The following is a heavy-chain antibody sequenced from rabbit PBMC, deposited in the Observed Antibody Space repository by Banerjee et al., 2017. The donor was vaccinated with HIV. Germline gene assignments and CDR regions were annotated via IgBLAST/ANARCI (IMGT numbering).Heavy chain of an antibody. CDR3: ARGLVAGVLDL. CDR2: TATSNSNS. J-gene: IGHJ4*01. Sequence: QSLEESGGDLVKPGGSLTLTCTASGFSFSGRYYMCWVRQAPGKGLEWIACTATSNSNSYYASWAKGRFTISKTSSTTVTLQMTSLTAADTATYFCARGLVAGVLDLWGPGTLVTVS. D-gene: IGHD3-3*01. CDR1: GFSFSGRYY. V-gene: IGHV1S40*01.